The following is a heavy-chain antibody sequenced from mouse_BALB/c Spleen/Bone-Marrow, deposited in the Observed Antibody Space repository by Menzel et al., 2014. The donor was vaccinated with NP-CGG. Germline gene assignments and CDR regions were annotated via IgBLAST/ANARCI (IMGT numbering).Heavy chain of an antibody. J-gene: IGHJ4*01. D-gene: IGHD4-1*01. CDR1: GYAFTNYL. Sequence: VQLQESGAELVRPGTSVKVSCKASGYAFTNYLIEWVKQRPGQGLEWIGVINPGSGGTNYNEKFRGKATLTADKSSSTAYMQLSSLTSDDSAVYFCARCLTGTSALDFWCQGTSVTVSS. CDR2: INPGSGGT. CDR3: ARCLTGTSALDF. V-gene: IGHV1-54*01.